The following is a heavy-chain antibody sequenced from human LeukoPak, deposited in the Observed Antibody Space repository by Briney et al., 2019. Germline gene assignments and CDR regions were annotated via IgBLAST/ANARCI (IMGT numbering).Heavy chain of an antibody. D-gene: IGHD6-19*01. V-gene: IGHV1-69*13. J-gene: IGHJ4*02. CDR2: IIPIFGTA. CDR1: GGTFSSYA. CDR3: ARQWLPNGYFDY. Sequence: SVKVSCKASGGTFSSYAISWVRQAPGQGLEWMGGIIPIFGTANYAQKFQGRVTITADESTSTAYMELSSLRSEDTAVYYCARQWLPNGYFDYWGQGTLVTVSS.